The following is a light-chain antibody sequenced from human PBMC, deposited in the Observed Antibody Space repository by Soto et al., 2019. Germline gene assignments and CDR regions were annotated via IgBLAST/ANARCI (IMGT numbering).Light chain of an antibody. Sequence: DIQMTQSPSSLSASVGDRVTITCRTSQSIGNYLIWYQQKPGKAPNLLIYDASTLQSGVPSRFSGSGSGTDFTLTINSLQPEDFASYYCQQSYSIPITFGPGTKVDIK. CDR1: QSIGNY. CDR2: DAS. V-gene: IGKV1-39*01. J-gene: IGKJ3*01. CDR3: QQSYSIPIT.